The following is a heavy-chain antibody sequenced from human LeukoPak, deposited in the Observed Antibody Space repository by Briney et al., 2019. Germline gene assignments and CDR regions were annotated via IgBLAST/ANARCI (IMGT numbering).Heavy chain of an antibody. CDR3: ARGPTYYYDSSGGKPGRTGYYFDY. CDR2: IIPIFGTA. D-gene: IGHD3-22*01. Sequence: SVKVSCKASGGTFSSYAISWVRQAPGQGLEWMGGIIPIFGTANDAQKFQGRVTITTDESTSTAYMELSSLRSEDTAVYYCARGPTYYYDSSGGKPGRTGYYFDYWGQGTLVTVSS. J-gene: IGHJ4*02. CDR1: GGTFSSYA. V-gene: IGHV1-69*05.